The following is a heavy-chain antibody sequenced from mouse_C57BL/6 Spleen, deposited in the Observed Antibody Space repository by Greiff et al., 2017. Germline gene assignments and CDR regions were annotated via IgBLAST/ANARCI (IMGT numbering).Heavy chain of an antibody. V-gene: IGHV5-17*01. D-gene: IGHD3-3*01. CDR3: ARSCRGYAMDY. CDR2: ISSGSSTI. Sequence: EVMLVESGGGLVKPGGSLKLSCAASGFTFSDYGMHWVRQAPEKGLEWVAYISSGSSTIYYADTVKGRFTISRDNAKTTLFLQMTSLRSEDTAMYYCARSCRGYAMDYWGQGTSVTVSS. CDR1: GFTFSDYG. J-gene: IGHJ4*01.